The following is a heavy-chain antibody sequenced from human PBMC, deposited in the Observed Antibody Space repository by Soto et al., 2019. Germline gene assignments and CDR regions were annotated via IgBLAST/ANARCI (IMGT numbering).Heavy chain of an antibody. CDR3: ARWENDYSNYWFDP. CDR1: GYTFTSYG. V-gene: IGHV1-18*01. D-gene: IGHD4-4*01. CDR2: ISAYNGNT. J-gene: IGHJ5*02. Sequence: ASVKVSCTASGYTFTSYGISWVRQAPGQGLEWMGWISAYNGNTNYAQKLQGRVTMTTDTSTSTAYMELRSLRSDDTAVYYCARWENDYSNYWFDPWGQGTLVTVSS.